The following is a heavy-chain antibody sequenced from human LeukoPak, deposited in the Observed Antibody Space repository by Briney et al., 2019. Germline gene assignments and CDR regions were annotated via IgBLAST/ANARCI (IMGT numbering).Heavy chain of an antibody. J-gene: IGHJ4*02. D-gene: IGHD4-17*01. CDR3: ARDRDLRSGYDY. Sequence: SETLSLTCTVSGGSISSYYWSWIRQPPGKGLEWIGYIYYSGSTNYNPSLKSRVTISVDTSKNQFSLKLSSVTAADTAVYYCARDRDLRSGYDYWGRGTLVTVSS. CDR1: GGSISSYY. CDR2: IYYSGST. V-gene: IGHV4-59*01.